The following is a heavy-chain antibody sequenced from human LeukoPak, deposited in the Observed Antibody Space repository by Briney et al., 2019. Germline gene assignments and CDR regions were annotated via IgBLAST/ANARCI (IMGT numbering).Heavy chain of an antibody. Sequence: GASVKVSCKASGGTFNSYAISWVRQAPGQGLEWMGWINPNSGGTNYAQKFQGRVTMTRDTSISTAYMELSRLRSDDTAVYYCARDDCSGGSCVGGDYWGQGTLVTVSS. D-gene: IGHD2-15*01. CDR2: INPNSGGT. CDR3: ARDDCSGGSCVGGDY. J-gene: IGHJ4*02. CDR1: GGTFNSYA. V-gene: IGHV1-2*02.